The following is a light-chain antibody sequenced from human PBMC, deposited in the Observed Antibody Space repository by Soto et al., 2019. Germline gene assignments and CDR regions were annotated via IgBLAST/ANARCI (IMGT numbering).Light chain of an antibody. V-gene: IGKV1-5*01. J-gene: IGKJ2*01. CDR1: LSIGSS. CDR3: QQYNSYGT. CDR2: DAS. Sequence: DVQMTQSPSTLSASVGDRVTITCRASLSIGSSLALYQQKPGKGPKLLIYDASTLESGVPSRFSGSGFGTEFALTISSLQPDDFATFYCQQYNSYGTFGQGTKLEIK.